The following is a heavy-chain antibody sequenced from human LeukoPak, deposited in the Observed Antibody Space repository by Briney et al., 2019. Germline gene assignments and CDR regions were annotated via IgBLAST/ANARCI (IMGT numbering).Heavy chain of an antibody. V-gene: IGHV4-61*02. D-gene: IGHD4-17*01. CDR2: IYTSGST. Sequence: SETLSLTCTVSGGSISSGSYYWSWIRQPAGKGLEWIGRIYTSGSTNYNPSLKSRVTISVDTSKNQFSLKLSSVTAADTAVYYCARENLGDYHASATRTNNWFDPWGQGTLVTVSS. CDR1: GGSISSGSYY. CDR3: ARENLGDYHASATRTNNWFDP. J-gene: IGHJ5*02.